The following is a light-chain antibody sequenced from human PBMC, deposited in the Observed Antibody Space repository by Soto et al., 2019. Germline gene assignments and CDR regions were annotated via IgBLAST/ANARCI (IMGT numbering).Light chain of an antibody. CDR1: RSVSSSY. Sequence: EIVLTQSPATLSLSPGERATLSCSASRSVSSSYLAWYQQKLGQAPRLLIYGASSRATGIPDRFSGSGSGTDFTLTIKSMQSEDFAVYYCQHYVDWPLTFGGGTKVDIK. V-gene: IGKV3-20*01. CDR2: GAS. J-gene: IGKJ4*01. CDR3: QHYVDWPLT.